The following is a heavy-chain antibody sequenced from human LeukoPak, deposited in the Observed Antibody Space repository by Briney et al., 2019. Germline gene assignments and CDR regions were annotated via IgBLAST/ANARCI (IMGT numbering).Heavy chain of an antibody. CDR1: GYSISSGYY. J-gene: IGHJ4*02. CDR2: IYYSGST. CDR3: ARNLYDSSGSMGIYTFDY. Sequence: SETLSLTCTVSGYSISSGYYWSWIRQPPGKGLEWIGYIYYSGSTNCNPSLKSRVTISVDTSKNQFSLRLSSVTAADTAVYYCARNLYDSSGSMGIYTFDYWGQGTLVIVSS. D-gene: IGHD3-22*01. V-gene: IGHV4-61*01.